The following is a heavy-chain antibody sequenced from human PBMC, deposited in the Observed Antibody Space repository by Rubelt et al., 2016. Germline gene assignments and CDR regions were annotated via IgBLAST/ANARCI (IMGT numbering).Heavy chain of an antibody. D-gene: IGHD1-14*01. CDR1: GGSFSDYY. CDR3: ARRNVEKHAFDI. Sequence: QVQLQQWGAGLLKPSETLSLTCAVYGGSFSDYYWSWIRQSPGKGLEWIATISYSGSTYSNPSLKSRVTISVDSPKNQFSRKLTSVTAADTAVYYCARRNVEKHAFDIWGQGTVVTVSS. V-gene: IGHV4-34*01. CDR2: ISYSGST. J-gene: IGHJ3*02.